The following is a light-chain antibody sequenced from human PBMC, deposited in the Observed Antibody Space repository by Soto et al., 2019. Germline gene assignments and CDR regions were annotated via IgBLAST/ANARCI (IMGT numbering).Light chain of an antibody. J-gene: IGKJ1*01. V-gene: IGKV3-15*01. CDR2: GAS. Sequence: EIVMTQSPATLSVSPGERATLSCRASQSVSSNLAWYQQKPGQAPRLLIYGASTRATGIPARFSGSGSGTEFTLTISSLQSEDFAVYYCQQYNNLPPWKFGQWNNVEIK. CDR1: QSVSSN. CDR3: QQYNNLPPWK.